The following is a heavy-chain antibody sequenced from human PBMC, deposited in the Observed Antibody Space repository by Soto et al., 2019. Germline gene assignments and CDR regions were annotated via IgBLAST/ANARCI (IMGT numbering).Heavy chain of an antibody. CDR2: FRSGGDDDTT. CDR3: AKDRGFGEFNWFDP. D-gene: IGHD3-10*01. CDR1: GFTFSSYS. J-gene: IGHJ5*02. Sequence: GGSLRLSCAASGFTFSSYSMSWVRQAPGKGLEWVSGFRSGGDDDTTYYADSVRGRFTISRNNSKNTLFLQMNSLRAEDTAIYYCAKDRGFGEFNWFDPWGRGTLVTVSS. V-gene: IGHV3-23*01.